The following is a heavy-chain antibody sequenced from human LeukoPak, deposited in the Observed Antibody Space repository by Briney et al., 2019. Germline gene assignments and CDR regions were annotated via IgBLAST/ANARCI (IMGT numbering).Heavy chain of an antibody. CDR2: IYHSGST. J-gene: IGHJ3*02. V-gene: IGHV4-38-2*02. CDR1: GFTFSSYS. Sequence: SGGSLRLSCAASGFTFSSYSMNWVRQAPGKGLEWIGSIYHSGSTYYNPSLKSRVTISVDTSKNQFSLKLSSVTAADTAVYYCAREITMIVNDAFDIWGQGTMVTVSS. CDR3: AREITMIVNDAFDI. D-gene: IGHD3-22*01.